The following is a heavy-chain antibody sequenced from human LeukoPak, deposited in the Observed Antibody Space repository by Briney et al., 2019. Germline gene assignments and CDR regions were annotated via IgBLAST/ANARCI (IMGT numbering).Heavy chain of an antibody. CDR1: GGSISSYY. CDR3: ARERYSYGKIFDY. J-gene: IGHJ4*02. D-gene: IGHD5-18*01. CDR2: IYYSGST. Sequence: PSETLSLTCTVSGGSISSYYWSWIRQPPGKGLEWIGFIYYSGSTNDNPSLKSRVTISVDTSKNQFSLKMSSVTAADTAVYYCARERYSYGKIFDYWGQGTLVTVSS. V-gene: IGHV4-59*08.